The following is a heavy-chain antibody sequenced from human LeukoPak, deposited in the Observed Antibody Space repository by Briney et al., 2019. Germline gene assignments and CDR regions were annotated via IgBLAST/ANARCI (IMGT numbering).Heavy chain of an antibody. CDR3: ARGRHSYESSDYYYEGDAFDI. D-gene: IGHD3-22*01. CDR2: INPSGDST. J-gene: IGHJ3*02. Sequence: ASVKVSCKASGDTFTSYYMHWVRQAPGQGLEWMGIINPSGDSTSSAQTFQGRVTMTRDMSTSTVCMALSSLRTEDTAVYYCARGRHSYESSDYYYEGDAFDIWGQGTMVTVSS. CDR1: GDTFTSYY. V-gene: IGHV1-46*01.